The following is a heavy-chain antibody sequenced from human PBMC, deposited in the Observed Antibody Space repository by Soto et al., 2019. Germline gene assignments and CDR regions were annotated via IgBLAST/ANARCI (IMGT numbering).Heavy chain of an antibody. V-gene: IGHV5-51*01. CDR3: AREGGYCSSTSCQGIDY. CDR1: GYSFTSYW. J-gene: IGHJ4*02. Sequence: GESLKISCKASGYSFTSYWIAWVGQMPGKGLEWMGIIYPGDSDTRYSPSFQGQVTISADRSISTAYLHWSSLKASDTAMYYCAREGGYCSSTSCQGIDYWGQGTLVTVYS. CDR2: IYPGDSDT. D-gene: IGHD2-2*01.